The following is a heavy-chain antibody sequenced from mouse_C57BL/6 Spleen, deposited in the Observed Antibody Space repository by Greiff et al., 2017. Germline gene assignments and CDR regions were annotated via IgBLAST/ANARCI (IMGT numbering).Heavy chain of an antibody. J-gene: IGHJ2*01. CDR3: GPITTGFFDY. D-gene: IGHD1-2*01. CDR2: INPNNGGT. CDR1: GYTFTDYN. Sequence: DVQLQESGPELVKPGASVKMSCKASGYTFTDYNMHWVKQSHGKSLEWIGYINPNNGGTSYNQKFKGKATLTVNKSSSTAYMELRSLTSEDSAVYYCGPITTGFFDYWGQGTTLTVSS. V-gene: IGHV1-22*01.